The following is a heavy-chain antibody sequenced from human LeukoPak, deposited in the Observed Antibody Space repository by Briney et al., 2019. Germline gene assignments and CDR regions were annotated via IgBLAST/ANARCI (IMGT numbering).Heavy chain of an antibody. J-gene: IGHJ1*01. D-gene: IGHD2-15*01. CDR2: ITAYNGYT. CDR1: VYTLISYA. CDR3: ARGDCSGGSCYLPEYLQH. V-gene: IGHV1-18*01. Sequence: GASVNVSRKSSVYTLISYAISWVRQAHGQGLEWMGWITAYNGYTTYAQKLQGRVTMTTDTSTNTAYMELRSLKSDDTAVYYCARGDCSGGSCYLPEYLQHWGQGTLVTVSS.